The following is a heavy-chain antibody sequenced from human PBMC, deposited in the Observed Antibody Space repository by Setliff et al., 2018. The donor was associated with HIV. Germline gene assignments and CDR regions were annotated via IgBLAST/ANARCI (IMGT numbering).Heavy chain of an antibody. J-gene: IGHJ4*02. D-gene: IGHD3-3*01. CDR2: IWYDGRNE. V-gene: IGHV3-33*06. CDR1: GFTFDSYA. Sequence: LRLSCAASGFTFDSYAMHWVRQAPGKGLEWVAVIWYDGRNEYYADSVKGRFTISRDNSKNTLYLQMNSLRAEDTAVYYCAKDRSEITIFGVIISHWGQGSLVTVSS. CDR3: AKDRSEITIFGVIISH.